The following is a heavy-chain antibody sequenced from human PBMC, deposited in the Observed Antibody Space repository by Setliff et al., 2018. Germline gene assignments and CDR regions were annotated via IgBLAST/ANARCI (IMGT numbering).Heavy chain of an antibody. V-gene: IGHV4-39*01. CDR2: IYYSGNT. J-gene: IGHJ3*02. D-gene: IGHD1-26*01. Sequence: PSETLSLTCTVSGASITTSNSYWGWIRQPPGKGLEWIAHIYYSGNTFYNPSLGSRLTISGDTSKSQFSLKLSSVTAADTAVYYCARRIVGAVDGFDIWGQGTMVTVSS. CDR3: ARRIVGAVDGFDI. CDR1: GASITTSNSY.